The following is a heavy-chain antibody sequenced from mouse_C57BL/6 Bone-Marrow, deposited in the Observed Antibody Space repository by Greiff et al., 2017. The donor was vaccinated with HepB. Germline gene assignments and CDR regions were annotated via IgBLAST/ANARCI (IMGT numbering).Heavy chain of an antibody. CDR2: INPYNGDT. D-gene: IGHD1-1*01. J-gene: IGHJ1*03. CDR1: GYSFTGYF. Sequence: VQLQQSGPELVKPGDSVKISCKASGYSFTGYFMNWVMQSHGKSLEWIGRINPYNGDTFYNQKFKGKATLTVDKSSSTAHMELRSLTSEDSAVYYCARRGFYYDGSRYFGVWGTGTTVTVSS. V-gene: IGHV1-20*01. CDR3: ARRGFYYDGSRYFGV.